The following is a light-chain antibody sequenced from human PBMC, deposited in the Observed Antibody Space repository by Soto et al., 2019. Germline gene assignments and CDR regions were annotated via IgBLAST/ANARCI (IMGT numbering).Light chain of an antibody. J-gene: IGKJ1*01. V-gene: IGKV3-20*01. CDR2: AAS. CDR1: QTVSSSF. CDR3: QQYGNSPQT. Sequence: EIVLTQSPWTLHLSPRESATLSCRDSQTVSSSFLAWYQQTPGQAPRLLIYAASSRATGIPDRFSGSGSGTDFTLTISRLEPEDFAVYYCQQYGNSPQTFGQASKV.